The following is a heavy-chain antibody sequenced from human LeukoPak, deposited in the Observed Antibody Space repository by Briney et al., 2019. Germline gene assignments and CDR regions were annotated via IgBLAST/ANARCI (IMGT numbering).Heavy chain of an antibody. CDR1: GFTFSSYW. CDR2: IKEDGSET. D-gene: IGHD3-10*01. V-gene: IGHV3-7*05. CDR3: VRGVGRAFT. J-gene: IGHJ1*01. Sequence: QPGGSVRLLCAASGFTFSSYWMSWVGQVPGKGPEWVVNIKEDGSETYYVDSVKGRFTISRDNAKNSLYLQMNSLRAGDTAVYYCVRGVGRAFTWGEGTLDRVSS.